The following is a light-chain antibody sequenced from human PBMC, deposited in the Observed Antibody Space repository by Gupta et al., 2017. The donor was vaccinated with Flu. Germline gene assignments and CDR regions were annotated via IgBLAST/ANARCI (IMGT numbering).Light chain of an antibody. CDR1: QSVSSSY. V-gene: IGKV3-20*01. CDR3: QQYGSSPPFT. J-gene: IGKJ3*01. Sequence: ESVLTQSPGTLSLSPGERATLSCRASQSVSSSYLTWYQQKPGQAPRLLIYGASSRATGIPDRFSGSGSGTDFTLTISRLEPEDFAVYYCQQYGSSPPFTFGPGTKVEIK. CDR2: GAS.